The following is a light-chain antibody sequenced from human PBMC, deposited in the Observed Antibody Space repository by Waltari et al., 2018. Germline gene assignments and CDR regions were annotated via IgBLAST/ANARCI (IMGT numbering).Light chain of an antibody. CDR1: SSNIGSNY. V-gene: IGLV1-47*01. Sequence: QSVLTQPPSTSGTPGQRVTIYCSGTSSNIGSNYVYWYQQFPGTAPKLLTCRNGQRPAGVPDRFYGSTFGTSTSLASSGLRSDDEADYFCASWDDNLSGAVFGGGTRLTVL. CDR2: RNG. J-gene: IGLJ2*01. CDR3: ASWDDNLSGAV.